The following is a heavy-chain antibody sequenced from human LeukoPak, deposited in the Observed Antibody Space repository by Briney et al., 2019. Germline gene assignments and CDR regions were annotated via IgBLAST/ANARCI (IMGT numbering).Heavy chain of an antibody. CDR2: INHNGNVN. V-gene: IGHV3-7*03. D-gene: IGHD3-16*01. J-gene: IGHJ6*02. Sequence: GGSLRLSCAASGFTFSSYWMNWARQAPGKGLEWVASINHNGNVNYYVDSVKGRFTISRDNAKNSLYLQMSNLSAEDTAVYFCARGGGLDVWGQGATVTVSS. CDR3: ARGGGLDV. CDR1: GFTFSSYW.